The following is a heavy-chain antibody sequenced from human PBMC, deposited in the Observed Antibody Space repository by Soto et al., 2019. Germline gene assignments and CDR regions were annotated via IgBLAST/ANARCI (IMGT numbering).Heavy chain of an antibody. J-gene: IGHJ4*02. D-gene: IGHD3-22*01. V-gene: IGHV1-46*01. CDR3: ATGDRRDSSGYYLDY. Sequence: GTSVKVSCKASGYTFTSYYMHWVRQAPGQGLEWMGIINPSGGSTSYAQKFQGRVTMTRDTSTSTVYMELSSLRSEDTAVYYCATGDRRDSSGYYLDYWGQGTLVTVS. CDR1: GYTFTSYY. CDR2: INPSGGST.